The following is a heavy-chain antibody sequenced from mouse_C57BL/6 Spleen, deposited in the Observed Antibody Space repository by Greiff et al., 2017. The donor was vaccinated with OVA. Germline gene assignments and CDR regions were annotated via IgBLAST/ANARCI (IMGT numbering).Heavy chain of an antibody. CDR3: ARYNYYGRYFDY. V-gene: IGHV1-82*01. CDR2: IYPGDGDT. Sequence: QVQLKESGPELVKPGASVKISCKASGYAFSSSWMNWVKQRPGKGLEWIGRIYPGDGDTNYNGKFKGKATLTADKSSSTAYMQLSSLTSEDSAVYFCARYNYYGRYFDYWGQGTTLTVSS. J-gene: IGHJ2*01. D-gene: IGHD1-1*01. CDR1: GYAFSSSW.